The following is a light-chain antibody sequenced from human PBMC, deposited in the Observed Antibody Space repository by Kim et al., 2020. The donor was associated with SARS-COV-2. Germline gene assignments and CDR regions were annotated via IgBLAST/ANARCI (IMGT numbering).Light chain of an antibody. CDR3: QTWGSGIQVV. CDR2: LNSDGSH. J-gene: IGLJ2*01. Sequence: QLVLTQSPSASVSLGASVKLTCTLSSGHSNYAIAWHQQQPEKGPRYLMKLNSDGSHRKGDGIPDRFSGSSSGAERYLTISSLQSEDEADYYCQTWGSGIQVVFGGGTQLTVL. CDR1: SGHSNYA. V-gene: IGLV4-69*01.